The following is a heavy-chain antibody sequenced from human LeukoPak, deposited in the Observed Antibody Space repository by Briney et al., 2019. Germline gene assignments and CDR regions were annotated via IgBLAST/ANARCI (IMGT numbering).Heavy chain of an antibody. D-gene: IGHD6-19*01. CDR1: GSSFSSYW. CDR3: AKRWADSSGSQHYFDY. CDR2: IFPGDSDT. J-gene: IGHJ4*02. V-gene: IGHV5-51*01. Sequence: GESLQISCKASGSSFSSYWIGWVRQLPGKGLEWMGIIFPGDSDTRYSPSFLGQVTMSADKSISTAYLQWSSLKASDTAMYYCAKRWADSSGSQHYFDYWGQGTLVTVSS.